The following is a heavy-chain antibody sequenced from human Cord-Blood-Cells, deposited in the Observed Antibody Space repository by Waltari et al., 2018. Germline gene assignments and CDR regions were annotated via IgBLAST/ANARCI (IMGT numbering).Heavy chain of an antibody. V-gene: IGHV3-30*18. CDR3: AKDQGSGSYIFDY. CDR1: GFRFSSYG. CDR2: IWYDGSNK. D-gene: IGHD1-26*01. J-gene: IGHJ4*02. Sequence: QVQLVESGGGVVQPGRSLRLCCAASGFRFSSYGMHWVRQAPGKGLEWVAVIWYDGSNKYYADSVKGRFTISRDNSKNTLYLQMNSLRAEDTAMYYCAKDQGSGSYIFDYWGQGTLVTVSS.